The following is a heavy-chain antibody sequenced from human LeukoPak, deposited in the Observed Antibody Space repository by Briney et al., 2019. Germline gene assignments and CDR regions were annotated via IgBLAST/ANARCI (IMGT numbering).Heavy chain of an antibody. D-gene: IGHD3-22*01. J-gene: IGHJ4*02. CDR2: INPSGGST. Sequence: ASVKVSCKASGYTFTSYYIHWVRQAPGQGLERMGIINPSGGSTSYAQKFQGRVTMTRDTSTSTVHMELSSLRSEDTAVYYCARGPPLYYYDSSGYSAPHDYWGQGTLVTVSS. CDR3: ARGPPLYYYDSSGYSAPHDY. V-gene: IGHV1-46*01. CDR1: GYTFTSYY.